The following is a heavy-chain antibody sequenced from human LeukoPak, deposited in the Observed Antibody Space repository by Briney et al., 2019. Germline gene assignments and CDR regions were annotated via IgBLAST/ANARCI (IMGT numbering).Heavy chain of an antibody. J-gene: IGHJ4*02. D-gene: IGHD2-15*01. CDR3: ATDQGGCSGGSCYSVHYYD. V-gene: IGHV1-24*01. CDR2: FDPEDGET. Sequence: ASVKVSCKVSGYTLTELSMHWVRQAPGKGLEWMGGFDPEDGETIYAQKFQGRVTMTEDTSTDTAYMELSSLRSEDTAVYYCATDQGGCSGGSCYSVHYYDWGQGTLVTVSS. CDR1: GYTLTELS.